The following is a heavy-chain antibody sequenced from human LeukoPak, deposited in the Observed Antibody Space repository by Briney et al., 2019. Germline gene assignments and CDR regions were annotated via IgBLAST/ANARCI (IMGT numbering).Heavy chain of an antibody. CDR3: AKRLGYYDSSEGYFDY. V-gene: IGHV3-30*18. D-gene: IGHD3-22*01. Sequence: GGSLRLSCAASGFTFSIFGMHWVRQAPGKGLEWVAFISYDGSYKNYADSVKGRFTISRDNSKNTLYLQMNSLRAEDTAVYYCAKRLGYYDSSEGYFDYWGQGTLVTVSS. CDR2: ISYDGSYK. J-gene: IGHJ4*02. CDR1: GFTFSIFG.